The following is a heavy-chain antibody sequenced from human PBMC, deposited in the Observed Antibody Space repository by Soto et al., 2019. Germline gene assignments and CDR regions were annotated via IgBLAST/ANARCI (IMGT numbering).Heavy chain of an antibody. D-gene: IGHD3-22*01. CDR1: GGSISSGGYS. CDR3: ARVAIPYDSSGYYIDY. CDR2: IYHSGST. J-gene: IGHJ4*02. Sequence: SETLSLTCAVSGGSISSGGYSWSWIRQPPGKGLEWIGYIYHSGSTYYNPSLKSRVTISVDRSKNQFSLKLSSVTAADTAVYYCARVAIPYDSSGYYIDYWGQGTLVTVSS. V-gene: IGHV4-30-2*01.